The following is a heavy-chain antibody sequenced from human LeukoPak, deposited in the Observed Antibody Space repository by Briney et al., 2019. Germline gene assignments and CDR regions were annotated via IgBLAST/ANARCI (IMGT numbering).Heavy chain of an antibody. J-gene: IGHJ6*04. Sequence: SKTLSLTCAVYGASFNDYYWSWIRQPPGKGLEWIGEMKHSGSTNYNPSLKSRVTITVDTSKNQFSLKLNSVTAADTAVYYCARGVVVPAAMRGYYYYYGMDVWGKGTTVTVSS. CDR3: ARGVVVPAAMRGYYYYYGMDV. D-gene: IGHD2-2*01. CDR2: MKHSGST. V-gene: IGHV4-34*01. CDR1: GASFNDYY.